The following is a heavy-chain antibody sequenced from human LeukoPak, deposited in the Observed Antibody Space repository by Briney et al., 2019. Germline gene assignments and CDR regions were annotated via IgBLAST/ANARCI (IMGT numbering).Heavy chain of an antibody. Sequence: PGGSLRLSCAASGFTFSIYAMSWVRPAPGKGLQWVSSITSRGESTWYVDSVKGRFTSTRDNSENTLYLQMHSLRAEDTAVYYCARDRPNYYGSDGHYYRRDGDYWGRGTLVSVSS. J-gene: IGHJ4*02. CDR2: ITSRGEST. CDR1: GFTFSIYA. D-gene: IGHD3-22*01. CDR3: ARDRPNYYGSDGHYYRRDGDY. V-gene: IGHV3-23*01.